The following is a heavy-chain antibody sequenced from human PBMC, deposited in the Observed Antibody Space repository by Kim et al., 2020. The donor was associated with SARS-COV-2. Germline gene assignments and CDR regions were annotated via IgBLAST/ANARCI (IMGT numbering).Heavy chain of an antibody. CDR1: GFTFSSYW. CDR3: ARAYWNYEGVSSYFDY. D-gene: IGHD1-7*01. CDR2: IKQDGSEK. J-gene: IGHJ4*02. V-gene: IGHV3-7*01. Sequence: GGSLRLSCAASGFTFSSYWMSWVRQAPGKGLEWVANIKQDGSEKYYVHSVKGRFTISRDNAKNSLYLQMNSLRAEDTAVYYCARAYWNYEGVSSYFDYWGQGTLVTVSS.